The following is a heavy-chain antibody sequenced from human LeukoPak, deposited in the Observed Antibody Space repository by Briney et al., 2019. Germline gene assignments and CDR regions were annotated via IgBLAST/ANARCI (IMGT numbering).Heavy chain of an antibody. CDR2: IYYSGST. V-gene: IGHV4-59*08. Sequence: SETLSLTCTVSGVSISNYDWSWIRQPPGKGLEWIGYIYYSGSTNYNPSLRSRVTISVDTSKNQFSLKLSSVTAADTAVYYCARVMYYDFWSGYSRRHTGDFDLWGRGTLVTVSS. CDR1: GVSISNYD. D-gene: IGHD3-3*01. J-gene: IGHJ2*01. CDR3: ARVMYYDFWSGYSRRHTGDFDL.